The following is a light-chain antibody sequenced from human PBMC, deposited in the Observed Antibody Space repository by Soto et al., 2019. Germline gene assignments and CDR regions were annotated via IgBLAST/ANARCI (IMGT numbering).Light chain of an antibody. CDR1: SSDIGSYNL. J-gene: IGLJ3*02. Sequence: QSALSQPASVSGSPGQSVTISCTGTSSDIGSYNLVSWYHHRPGQAPKLVIYEVTRRPSVDSNRFSGSKSGNTASLTISGLQAEDEADYYCMSFIDSTSTHWVLGGGTKLTVL. V-gene: IGLV2-14*02. CDR2: EVT. CDR3: MSFIDSTSTHWV.